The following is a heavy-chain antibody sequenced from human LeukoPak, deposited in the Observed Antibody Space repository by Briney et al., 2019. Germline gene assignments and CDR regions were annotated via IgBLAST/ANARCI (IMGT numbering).Heavy chain of an antibody. V-gene: IGHV3-30*18. CDR1: GFTFSSYG. CDR3: AKDSRWRSLGLPDY. CDR2: ISYDGSNK. Sequence: GRSLRLSCAASGFTFSSYGMHWVRQAPGKGLEWVAVISYDGSNKYYADSVKGRFTISRDDSKNTLYLQMNSLRAEDTAVYYCAKDSRWRSLGLPDYWGQGTLVTVSS. D-gene: IGHD3-16*01. J-gene: IGHJ4*02.